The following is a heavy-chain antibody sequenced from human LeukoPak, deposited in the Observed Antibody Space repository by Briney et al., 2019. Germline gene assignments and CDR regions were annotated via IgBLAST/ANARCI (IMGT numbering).Heavy chain of an antibody. CDR2: IIPIFGIA. J-gene: IGHJ3*02. Sequence: GSSVKVSCKASVGTVSSYAISWVRQAPGQALEWMGRIIPIFGIANYAQKFQGRVTITADKSTSTAYMELSSLRSEDTAVYYCARGGGSYSDDAFDIWGQGTMVTVSS. CDR1: VGTVSSYA. CDR3: ARGGGSYSDDAFDI. V-gene: IGHV1-69*04. D-gene: IGHD1-26*01.